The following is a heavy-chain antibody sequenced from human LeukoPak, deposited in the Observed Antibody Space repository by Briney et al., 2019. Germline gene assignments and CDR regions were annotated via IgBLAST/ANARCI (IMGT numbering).Heavy chain of an antibody. J-gene: IGHJ4*02. Sequence: SETLSLTCTVSGGSISSYCWNWSWQPPGKGLEWLGYIYYSGSTKYNPSLESRVTISVDASKNQFSLKMNSVTAADTALYYCARGGAFYFDLDYWGQGTLVSVSS. CDR3: ARGGAFYFDLDY. D-gene: IGHD3-22*01. CDR1: GGSISSYC. CDR2: IYYSGST. V-gene: IGHV4-59*01.